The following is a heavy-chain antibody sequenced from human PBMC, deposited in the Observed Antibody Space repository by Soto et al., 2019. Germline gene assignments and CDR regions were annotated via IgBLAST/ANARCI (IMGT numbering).Heavy chain of an antibody. CDR2: MNPDSGVT. V-gene: IGHV1-2*02. CDR3: ARGGSMVAESSFDL. Sequence: AAVKVSCDTSGYSFGDFYIHWVRQAPGQGLEWMGWMNPDSGVTDLAQKFRGRVTLARDTSTNTAYMALDRLSSEDNGVYYCARGGSMVAESSFDLWGQGTLVTVSS. D-gene: IGHD5-12*01. J-gene: IGHJ4*02. CDR1: GYSFGDFY.